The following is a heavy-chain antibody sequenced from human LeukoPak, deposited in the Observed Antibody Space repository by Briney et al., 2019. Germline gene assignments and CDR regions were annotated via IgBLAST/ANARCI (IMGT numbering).Heavy chain of an antibody. CDR1: GFTFSSYA. CDR3: AKERRLFPIREWLQSLYYYYYGMDV. CDR2: ISYDGSNK. D-gene: IGHD3-3*01. J-gene: IGHJ6*02. V-gene: IGHV3-30*04. Sequence: QPGGSLRLSCAASGFTFSSYAMHWVRQAPGKGLEWVAVISYDGSNKYYADSVKGRFTISRDNSKNTLYLQMNSLRAEDTAVYYCAKERRLFPIREWLQSLYYYYYGMDVWGQGTTVTVSS.